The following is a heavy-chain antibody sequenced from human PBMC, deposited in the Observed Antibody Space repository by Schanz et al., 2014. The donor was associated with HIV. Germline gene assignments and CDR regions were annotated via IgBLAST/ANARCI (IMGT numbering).Heavy chain of an antibody. CDR1: GFSFSSYV. CDR3: AKPVRGAAGLFDF. Sequence: VQLLESGGGLVQPGGSLRLSCAASGFSFSSYVMSWIRQAPGKGLEWVAIISFDGSNKYYADSVKGRFTISRDNSKDTLSLQMNSLGVEDTAVYYCAKPVRGAAGLFDFWGQGTVVTVSS. V-gene: IGHV3-30*18. CDR2: ISFDGSNK. J-gene: IGHJ4*02. D-gene: IGHD6-13*01.